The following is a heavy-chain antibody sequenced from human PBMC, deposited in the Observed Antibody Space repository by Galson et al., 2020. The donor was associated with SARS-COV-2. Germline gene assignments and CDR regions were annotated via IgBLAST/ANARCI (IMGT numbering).Heavy chain of an antibody. CDR2: INPNSGGT. D-gene: IGHD3-22*01. Sequence: ASVKVSCKASGYTFTGYYMHWVRQAPGQGLEWMGWINPNSGGTNYAQKFQGRVTMTRDTSISTAYMELSRLRSDDTAVYYCAREVAITMIVVVMSTGMDVWGQGTTVTVSS. V-gene: IGHV1-2*02. CDR3: AREVAITMIVVVMSTGMDV. CDR1: GYTFTGYY. J-gene: IGHJ6*02.